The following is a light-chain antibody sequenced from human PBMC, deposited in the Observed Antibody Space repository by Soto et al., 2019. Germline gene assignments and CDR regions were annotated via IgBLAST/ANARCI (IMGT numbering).Light chain of an antibody. Sequence: QSVLTQPPSVSGAPGQRVTISCTGSSSNIGAGYDVHWYQRLPGTAPKLPFNGNSNRPSGVPDRFSGSKSGPSASLAITGLQAGGEADYYCQSYDSSLSVVFGGGTKLTVL. CDR2: GNS. V-gene: IGLV1-40*01. CDR1: SSNIGAGYD. CDR3: QSYDSSLSVV. J-gene: IGLJ2*01.